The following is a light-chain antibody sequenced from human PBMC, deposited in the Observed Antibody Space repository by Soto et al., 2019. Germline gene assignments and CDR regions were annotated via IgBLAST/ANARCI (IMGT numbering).Light chain of an antibody. Sequence: DIQMTQSPSTLSASVGDRVTITCRASQSISSWLAWYQQKPGKAPKLLIYDASSLESGVPSRFSGSGSGTEFTLNISSLQHDDFATYSCQQYNSYSQRTFGQGTKVEIK. CDR1: QSISSW. CDR3: QQYNSYSQRT. V-gene: IGKV1-5*01. J-gene: IGKJ1*01. CDR2: DAS.